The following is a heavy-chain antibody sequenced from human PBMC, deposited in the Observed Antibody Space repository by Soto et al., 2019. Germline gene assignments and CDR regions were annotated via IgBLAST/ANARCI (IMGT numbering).Heavy chain of an antibody. Sequence: EVQLVESGGGLVQPGGSLRLSCVASGFTFSSYWMHWVRQAPGKGLVWVSSISNDGSSTSYADPVKGRFTISRDNAKNTLYLQMNSLRAEDTAVYYGARLPNKSPQNWGQGTLVIVSP. CDR3: ARLPNKSPQN. CDR2: ISNDGSST. J-gene: IGHJ1*01. CDR1: GFTFSSYW. V-gene: IGHV3-74*01.